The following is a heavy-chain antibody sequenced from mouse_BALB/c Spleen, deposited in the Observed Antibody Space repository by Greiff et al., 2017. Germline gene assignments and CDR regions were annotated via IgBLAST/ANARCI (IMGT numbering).Heavy chain of an antibody. CDR1: GYTFTDYA. CDR3: ARGGTTVVAYYYAMDY. D-gene: IGHD1-1*01. J-gene: IGHJ4*01. Sequence: VQLQQSGPELVRPGVSVKISCKGSGYTFTDYAMHWVKQSHAKSLEWIGVISTYYGDASYNQKFKGKATMTVDKSSSTAYMELARLTSEDSAIYYCARGGTTVVAYYYAMDYWGQGTSVTVSS. V-gene: IGHV1-67*01. CDR2: ISTYYGDA.